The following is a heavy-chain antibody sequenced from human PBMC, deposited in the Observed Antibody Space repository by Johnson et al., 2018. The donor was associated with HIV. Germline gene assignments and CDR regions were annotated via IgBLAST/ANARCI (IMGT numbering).Heavy chain of an antibody. CDR3: ARVRGLIAFDI. V-gene: IGHV3-30*04. CDR1: GFTFSSYA. D-gene: IGHD3-22*01. CDR2: ISYDGSNK. Sequence: QVQLLESGGGVVQPGRSLRLSCAASGFTFSSYAMHWVRQAPGKGLEWVAVISYDGSNKYYADSVKGRFTISRDNSKNTLYLQMNSLRPEDTALYHCARVRGLIAFDIWGQGTMVTVSS. J-gene: IGHJ3*02.